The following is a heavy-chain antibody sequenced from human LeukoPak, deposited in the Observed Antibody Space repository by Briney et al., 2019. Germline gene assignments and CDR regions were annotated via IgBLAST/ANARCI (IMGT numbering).Heavy chain of an antibody. J-gene: IGHJ5*02. D-gene: IGHD3-10*01. CDR2: IKSKTDGGTT. V-gene: IGHV3-15*01. Sequence: GGSLRLSCAASGFTFSNAWMSWGRQAPGEGLGWVGHIKSKTDGGTTDYAAPVKGRFTISRDDSKNTLYLQMNSLRAEDTAVYYCAKDMEEGAMVRGVIGWFDPWGQGPLVTVSS. CDR1: GFTFSNAW. CDR3: AKDMEEGAMVRGVIGWFDP.